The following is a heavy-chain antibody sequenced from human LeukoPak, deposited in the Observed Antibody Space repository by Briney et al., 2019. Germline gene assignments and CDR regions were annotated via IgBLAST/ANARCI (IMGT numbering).Heavy chain of an antibody. Sequence: PGGSLRLSCAASGFTFSSYAMSWVRQAPGKGLEWVSAISGSGGSTYYADSVKGRFTISRDNSKNTLYLQMNSLRAEDTAVYYCARAGYSYGYRYYFDYWGQGTLVTVSS. CDR3: ARAGYSYGYRYYFDY. CDR2: ISGSGGST. J-gene: IGHJ4*02. V-gene: IGHV3-23*01. D-gene: IGHD5-18*01. CDR1: GFTFSSYA.